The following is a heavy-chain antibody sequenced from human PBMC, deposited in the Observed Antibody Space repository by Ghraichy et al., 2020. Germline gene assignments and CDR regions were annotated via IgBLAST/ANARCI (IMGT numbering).Heavy chain of an antibody. CDR2: IRYDGSNT. Sequence: GESLNISCAASGLTFSRYGMHWVRQAPGKGLEWVAFIRYDGSNTYYADSVKGRFTISRDNSKNTLYLQMNSLRAEDTAVYYCAKDPLTDYHKHFDYWGQGTLVTVSS. D-gene: IGHD3-9*01. CDR1: GLTFSRYG. J-gene: IGHJ4*02. V-gene: IGHV3-30*02. CDR3: AKDPLTDYHKHFDY.